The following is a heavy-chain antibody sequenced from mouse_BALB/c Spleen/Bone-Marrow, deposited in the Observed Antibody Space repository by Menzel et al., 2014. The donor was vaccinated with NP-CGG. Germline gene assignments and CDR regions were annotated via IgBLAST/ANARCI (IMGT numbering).Heavy chain of an antibody. CDR2: IDPENGNT. D-gene: IGHD1-1*01. CDR1: GFNIKDYY. Sequence: EVQLQQSGAELVRPGALVKLSCKASGFNIKDYYMHWVIQRPEQGLEWIGWIDPENGNTIYDPKFQGKARITADTSSNTAYLQLSSLTSEDTAVYYCARRYGSSFDYWGQGTTLTVSS. V-gene: IGHV14-1*02. CDR3: ARRYGSSFDY. J-gene: IGHJ2*01.